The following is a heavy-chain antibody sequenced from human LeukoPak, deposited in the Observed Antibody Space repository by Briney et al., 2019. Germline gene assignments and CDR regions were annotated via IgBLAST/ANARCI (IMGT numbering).Heavy chain of an antibody. CDR2: IYYSGST. D-gene: IGHD6-13*01. Sequence: PSGTPSLTCTVSGGSISSYYWSWIRQPPGKGLEWIGYIYYSGSTNYNPSLKSRVTISVDTSKNQFSLKLSSVTAADTAVYYCARERTGIADNWGQGTLVTVSS. V-gene: IGHV4-59*01. CDR1: GGSISSYY. CDR3: ARERTGIADN. J-gene: IGHJ4*02.